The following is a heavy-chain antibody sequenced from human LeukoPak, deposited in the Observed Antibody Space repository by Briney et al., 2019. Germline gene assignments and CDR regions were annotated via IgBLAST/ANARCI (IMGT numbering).Heavy chain of an antibody. CDR3: ARGDDFSGDY. V-gene: IGHV3-7*04. CDR2: IHPEGNEK. J-gene: IGHJ4*02. D-gene: IGHD1-1*01. CDR1: GFTFSNFW. Sequence: PGGSLRLSCAASGFTFSNFWMSWVRQAPGRGLECVANIHPEGNEKYHVESVEGRFTISRDNIKNSLFLQIHGLRVEDTAVYYCARGDDFSGDYWGQGTLVTVSS.